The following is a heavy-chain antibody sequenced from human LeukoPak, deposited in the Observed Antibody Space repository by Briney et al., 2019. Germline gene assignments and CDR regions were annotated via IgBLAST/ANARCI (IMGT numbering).Heavy chain of an antibody. D-gene: IGHD3-16*01. J-gene: IGHJ4*02. V-gene: IGHV3-15*01. CDR3: TTEGYDYVWGSYNKPFDY. Sequence: GGSLRLSCAASGFTFSNAWMSWVRQAPGKGLEWVGRIKSKTDGGTTDYAAPMKGRFTISRDDSKNTLYLQMNSLKTEDTAVYYCTTEGYDYVWGSYNKPFDYWGQGTLVTVSS. CDR2: IKSKTDGGTT. CDR1: GFTFSNAW.